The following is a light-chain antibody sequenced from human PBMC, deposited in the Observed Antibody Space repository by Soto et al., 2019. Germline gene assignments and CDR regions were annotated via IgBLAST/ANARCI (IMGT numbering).Light chain of an antibody. CDR1: RSDVGGYNY. V-gene: IGLV2-11*01. J-gene: IGLJ2*01. CDR3: CSYAGSYTLVI. CDR2: DVT. Sequence: QSVLTQPRSVSGSPGQSVTISCTGTRSDVGGYNYVSWYQQHPGEAPKLIIYDVTERPSGVPDRFSGSRSGNTASLTISGLQAEDEADYHCCSYAGSYTLVIFGGGTKLTVL.